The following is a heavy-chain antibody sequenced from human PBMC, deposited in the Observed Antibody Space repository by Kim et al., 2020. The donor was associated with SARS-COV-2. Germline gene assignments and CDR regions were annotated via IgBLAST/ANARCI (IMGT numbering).Heavy chain of an antibody. CDR2: ISSSSSYT. CDR3: ARDDSVGVVAAIPLGMDV. V-gene: IGHV3-11*05. Sequence: GGSLRLSCAASGFTFSDYYMSWIRQAPGKGLEWVSYISSSSSYTNYADSVKGRFTISRDNAKNSLYLQMNSLRAEDTAVYYCARDDSVGVVAAIPLGMDVWGQGTTVTVSS. J-gene: IGHJ6*02. CDR1: GFTFSDYY. D-gene: IGHD2-15*01.